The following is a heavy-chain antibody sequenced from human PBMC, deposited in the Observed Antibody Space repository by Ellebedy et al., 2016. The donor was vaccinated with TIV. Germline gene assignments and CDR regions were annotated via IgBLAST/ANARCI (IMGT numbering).Heavy chain of an antibody. D-gene: IGHD3-22*01. CDR2: IKEDGSEE. Sequence: GESLKISCAASGFTFSLNWMYWVRQAPGKGLEWVANIKEDGSEEYYVDSVKGRFTISRDNAKNSLYLQMNSLKTEDTAVYYCIAGLASGYNYDTSGSPGVDYWGQGTLVTVSS. J-gene: IGHJ4*02. CDR1: GFTFSLNW. CDR3: IAGLASGYNYDTSGSPGVDY. V-gene: IGHV3-7*03.